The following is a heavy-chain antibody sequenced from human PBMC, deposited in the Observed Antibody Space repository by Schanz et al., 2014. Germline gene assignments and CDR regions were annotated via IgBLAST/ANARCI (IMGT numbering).Heavy chain of an antibody. V-gene: IGHV4-59*12. D-gene: IGHD4-17*01. CDR1: GGSINNFY. Sequence: QVQLQESGPGLVKPSETLSLTCSVSGGSINNFYWGWIRQSPGKGLEWIGNIYSSGSTNYNPSLKSRVTISGDTSKNQFSLKLTSVTAVDTAVYYCAGMATVTYFDFWGQGALVTVSS. CDR2: IYSSGST. CDR3: AGMATVTYFDF. J-gene: IGHJ4*02.